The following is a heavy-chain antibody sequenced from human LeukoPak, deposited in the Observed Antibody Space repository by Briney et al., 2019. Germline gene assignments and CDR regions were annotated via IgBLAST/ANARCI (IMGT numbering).Heavy chain of an antibody. CDR3: ARDLRAVALDV. CDR1: GFTFSNYS. D-gene: IGHD6-19*01. V-gene: IGHV3-21*01. J-gene: IGHJ6*04. Sequence: PGGALSLSSAASGFTFSNYSMNGVRHPPGKGVEWGSSISSSSSYIYYAASVKGGFTISRDNAKNSLYVQMNSLRDEDTAVYYCARDLRAVALDVWGKGTTVTVSS. CDR2: ISSSSSYI.